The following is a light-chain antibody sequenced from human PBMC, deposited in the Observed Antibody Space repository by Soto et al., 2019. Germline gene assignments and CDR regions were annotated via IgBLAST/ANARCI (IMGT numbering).Light chain of an antibody. J-gene: IGKJ2*01. CDR3: QQYKDWPPRYT. CDR2: EAS. V-gene: IGKV3-15*01. Sequence: EIVMTQSPDTLSVSPGERAILSCRASQSVRSSLAWYQQRPGQAPGLVMYEASTRAAGIPDRFSGSGSGTEYPLTISILQSEDFAVYYCQQYKDWPPRYTFGLGTKLEIK. CDR1: QSVRSS.